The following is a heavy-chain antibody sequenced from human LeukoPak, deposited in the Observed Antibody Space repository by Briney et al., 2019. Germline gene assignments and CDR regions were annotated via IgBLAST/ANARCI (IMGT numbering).Heavy chain of an antibody. Sequence: GGSLGLSCAASGFTFSDYYMSWIRQAPGKGLEWVSYISSSSSYTNYADSVKGRFTISRDNAKNSLYLQMNGLRAEDTAVYYCARDRGYYDSSGYYHGDWGQGTLVTVSS. V-gene: IGHV3-11*05. D-gene: IGHD3-22*01. CDR3: ARDRGYYDSSGYYHGD. J-gene: IGHJ4*02. CDR1: GFTFSDYY. CDR2: ISSSSSYT.